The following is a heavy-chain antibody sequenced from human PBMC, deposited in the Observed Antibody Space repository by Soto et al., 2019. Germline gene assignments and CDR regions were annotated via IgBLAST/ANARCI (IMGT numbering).Heavy chain of an antibody. V-gene: IGHV4-59*08. Sequence: QVQLQESGPGLVKPSETLSLTCTVSGGSISSYYWSWIRQPPGKGLEWIGYIYYSGRTNYNPSLKSRVTISVDTSKNQFSLKLSSVTAADTAVYYCARPTVTTWGGLGAFDIWGQGTMVTVSS. CDR2: IYYSGRT. CDR1: GGSISSYY. D-gene: IGHD4-17*01. CDR3: ARPTVTTWGGLGAFDI. J-gene: IGHJ3*02.